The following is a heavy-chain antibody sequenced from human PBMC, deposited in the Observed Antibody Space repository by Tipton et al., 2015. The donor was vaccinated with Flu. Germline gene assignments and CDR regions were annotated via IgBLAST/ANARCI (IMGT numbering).Heavy chain of an antibody. J-gene: IGHJ2*01. CDR2: ISGSGGSA. D-gene: IGHD1-14*01. Sequence: SLRLSCAASGLTFSSYAMSWVRQAPGKGPEWVSAISGSGGSAYYADSVKGRFTISRDNSKNTLYLQMNSLRAEDTAVYYCARTRRWYFDLWGRGSLVTVSS. CDR1: GLTFSSYA. CDR3: ARTRRWYFDL. V-gene: IGHV3-23*01.